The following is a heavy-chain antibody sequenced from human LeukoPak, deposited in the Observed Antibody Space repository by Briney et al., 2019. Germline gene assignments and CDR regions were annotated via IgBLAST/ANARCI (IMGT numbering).Heavy chain of an antibody. V-gene: IGHV4-59*01. J-gene: IGHJ6*03. CDR2: IYYSGST. CDR1: GGSISSYY. CDR3: ARSGPWGGYESYYYYYMDV. D-gene: IGHD5-12*01. Sequence: PSETLSLTCTVSGGSISSYYWSWIRQPPGKGLEWIGYIYYSGSTNYNPSLKSRVTISVDTSKNQFSLKLSSVTAADTAVYYCARSGPWGGYESYYYYYMDVWGKGTTVTISS.